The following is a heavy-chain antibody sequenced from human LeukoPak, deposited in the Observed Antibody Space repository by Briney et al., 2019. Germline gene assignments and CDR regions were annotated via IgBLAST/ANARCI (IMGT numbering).Heavy chain of an antibody. V-gene: IGHV1-3*01. Sequence: ASVKVSCKASGYTFTSYAMHWVRQAPGQRLEWMGWINAGNGNTKYSQKFQGRVTITRDTSASTAYMELRSLRSDDTAVYYCARGMGDSSSWYPFDYWGQGTLVTVSS. CDR3: ARGMGDSSSWYPFDY. D-gene: IGHD6-13*01. CDR1: GYTFTSYA. CDR2: INAGNGNT. J-gene: IGHJ4*02.